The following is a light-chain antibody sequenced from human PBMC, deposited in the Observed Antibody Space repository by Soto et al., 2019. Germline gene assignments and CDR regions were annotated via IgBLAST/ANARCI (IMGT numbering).Light chain of an antibody. V-gene: IGKV1-5*01. J-gene: IGKJ1*01. CDR1: QSISSW. Sequence: DIPMTQSPSTLSASVGDRVTIPCRASQSISSWLAWYQQKPGKAPKLLIYDASSLESGVPSRFSGSGSGTEFTLTISSLQPDDFATYYCQQYNGYRWTFGQGTKVDVK. CDR3: QQYNGYRWT. CDR2: DAS.